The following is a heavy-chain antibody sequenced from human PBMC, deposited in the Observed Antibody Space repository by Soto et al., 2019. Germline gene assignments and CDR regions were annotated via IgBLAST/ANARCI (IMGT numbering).Heavy chain of an antibody. CDR2: IYWDDDK. CDR1: VFSLSTSGVG. J-gene: IGHJ4*02. Sequence: QITLKESGPTLVKPTQTLTLTCTFSVFSLSTSGVGVGWIRQPPGKALEWLALIYWDDDKRYSPSLKSRLTITKDTSKNQVVLTMTNMDPVDTATYYCAHARTRKWLRNPTFDYWGQGTLVTVSS. CDR3: AHARTRKWLRNPTFDY. D-gene: IGHD3-22*01. V-gene: IGHV2-5*02.